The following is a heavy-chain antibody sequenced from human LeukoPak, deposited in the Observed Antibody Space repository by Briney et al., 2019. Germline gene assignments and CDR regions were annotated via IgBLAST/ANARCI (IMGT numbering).Heavy chain of an antibody. CDR3: ARCYDTRGYYGLDY. V-gene: IGHV3-48*03. Sequence: GGSLRLSCAASGFTFSSHEMNWVRQAPGKGLEWVSYIGGSGSSISYADSVKGRFIISRDNAKNSLYLQMNSLRAEDTAVYYCARCYDTRGYYGLDYWAREPGSPSPQ. CDR1: GFTFSSHE. J-gene: IGHJ4*02. CDR2: IGGSGSSI. D-gene: IGHD3-22*01.